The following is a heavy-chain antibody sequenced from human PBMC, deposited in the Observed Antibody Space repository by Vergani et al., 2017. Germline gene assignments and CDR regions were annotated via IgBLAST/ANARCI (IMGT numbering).Heavy chain of an antibody. CDR1: DGSISGYY. V-gene: IGHV4-4*07. CDR3: ARGVLELRSSGLGLINHYYYIDV. D-gene: IGHD1-7*01. Sequence: QVQLQESGPGLVKPSETLSLTCSVSDGSISGYYWNWIRQPAGKGLEWIGRVYASGSINYNPSLKSQVTMSVDTSKNQISLKLTSVTAADTAVYYCARGVLELRSSGLGLINHYYYIDVWGKGTTVTVSS. CDR2: VYASGSI. J-gene: IGHJ6*03.